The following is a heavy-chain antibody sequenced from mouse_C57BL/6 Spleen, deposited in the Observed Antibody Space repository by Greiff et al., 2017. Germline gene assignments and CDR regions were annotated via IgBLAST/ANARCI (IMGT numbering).Heavy chain of an antibody. D-gene: IGHD2-4*01. V-gene: IGHV1-22*01. J-gene: IGHJ3*01. CDR2: INPNNGGT. CDR3: ASDDYDEGFVY. CDR1: GYTFTDYN. Sequence: VQLKQSGPELVKPGASVKMSCKASGYTFTDYNMHWVKQSHGKSLEWIGYINPNNGGTSYNQKFKGKATLTVNKSSSTAYMELRSLTSEDSAVYYCASDDYDEGFVYWGQGTLVTVSA.